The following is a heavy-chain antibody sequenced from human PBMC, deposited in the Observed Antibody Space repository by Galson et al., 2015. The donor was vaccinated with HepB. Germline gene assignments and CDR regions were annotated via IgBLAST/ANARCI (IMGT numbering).Heavy chain of an antibody. D-gene: IGHD2-15*01. Sequence: CAISGDSVSSNSATWDWFRQSPSRGLEWLGRTYYRSKWYNDYAPFMKSPVIINPDTSMHQFSLQLNSVRPEDTAVYYCARGRSPARAFDIWGQGTMVTVSS. CDR2: TYYRSKWYN. V-gene: IGHV6-1*01. CDR3: ARGRSPARAFDI. CDR1: GDSVSSNSAT. J-gene: IGHJ3*02.